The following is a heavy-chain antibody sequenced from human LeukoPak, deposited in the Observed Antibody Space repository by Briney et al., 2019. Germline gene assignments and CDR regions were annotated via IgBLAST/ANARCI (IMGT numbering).Heavy chain of an antibody. V-gene: IGHV3-21*01. D-gene: IGHD6-13*01. J-gene: IGHJ4*02. Sequence: PGGSLRLSCAASGFTFSGYSMNWVRQAPGKGLEWVSYISESSSYIYFADSVKGRFTISRDNSKNTLYLQMNSLRAEDTAVYYCAKLQQLTTYWGQGTLVTVSS. CDR1: GFTFSGYS. CDR2: ISESSSYI. CDR3: AKLQQLTTY.